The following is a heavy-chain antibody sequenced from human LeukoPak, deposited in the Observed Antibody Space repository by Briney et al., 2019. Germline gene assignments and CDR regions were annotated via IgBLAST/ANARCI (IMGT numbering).Heavy chain of an antibody. Sequence: QTGGSLRLSYAASGFTFSSYGMHWVRQAPGKGLEWVAFIRYDGSNKYYADSVKGRFTISRDNSKNTLYLQMNSLRAEDTAVYYCAKDSSVPAARSYGSPNYWGQGTLVTVSS. CDR2: IRYDGSNK. D-gene: IGHD2-2*01. CDR3: AKDSSVPAARSYGSPNY. CDR1: GFTFSSYG. V-gene: IGHV3-30*02. J-gene: IGHJ4*02.